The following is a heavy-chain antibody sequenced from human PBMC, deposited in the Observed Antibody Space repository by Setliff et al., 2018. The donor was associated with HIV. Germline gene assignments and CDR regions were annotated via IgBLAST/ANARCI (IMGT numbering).Heavy chain of an antibody. CDR1: GDSIDYTNYY. J-gene: IGHJ5*02. V-gene: IGHV4-39*01. CDR3: ARHNKVDNWFDP. CDR2: IYSSGNT. Sequence: LSLTCSVSGDSIDYTNYYWGWIRQPPGKGLEWMGSIYSSGNTYYKPSLKSRVFIFLDKSKNQFSLSLRSVTAADTAVYFCARHNKVDNWFDPWGQGALVTVSS.